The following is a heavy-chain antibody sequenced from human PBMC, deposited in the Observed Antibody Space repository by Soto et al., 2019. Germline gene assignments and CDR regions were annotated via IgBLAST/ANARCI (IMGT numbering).Heavy chain of an antibody. D-gene: IGHD2-8*01. J-gene: IGHJ5*02. CDR2: IDPSSGSA. CDR3: ARNYGVAVYNFFDP. CDR1: GYSFTTYY. Sequence: ASVKVSCKASGYSFTTYYIHWVRQAPGQGLEWMGIIDPSSGSAGYAQKFQVSVTMTRDTPTSTFYMELSSLRSEDTAVYYCARNYGVAVYNFFDPWGQGTLVTVSS. V-gene: IGHV1-46*01.